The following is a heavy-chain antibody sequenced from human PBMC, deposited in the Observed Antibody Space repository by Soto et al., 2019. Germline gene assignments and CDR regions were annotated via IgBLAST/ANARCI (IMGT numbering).Heavy chain of an antibody. V-gene: IGHV3-11*01. CDR3: PSSLPYGNYYFDF. CDR2: ISSSGSTI. CDR1: GFTFSDYY. J-gene: IGHJ4*02. Sequence: QVQLVGSGGGLVKPGGSLRLSCAASGFTFSDYYMTWIRQAPGKGLEWLSSISSSGSTISYADSVKGRFIISRDNVKNSLYLQLNSLRAEDTAVYYCPSSLPYGNYYFDFWGQGTVVTVSS. D-gene: IGHD3-10*01.